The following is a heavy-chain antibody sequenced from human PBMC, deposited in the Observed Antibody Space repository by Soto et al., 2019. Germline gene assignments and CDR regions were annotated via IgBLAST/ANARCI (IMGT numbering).Heavy chain of an antibody. J-gene: IGHJ5*02. Sequence: SETLPLTCTLSCVPLSRYYWIGIRPPPGKGLEWIGYIYYSGSTNYNPSLKSRVTISVDTSKNQFSLKLSSVTAADTAVYYCARGAAAGDWFDPWGQGTLVTVS. CDR2: IYYSGST. CDR3: ARGAAAGDWFDP. V-gene: IGHV4-59*01. CDR1: CVPLSRYY. D-gene: IGHD6-13*01.